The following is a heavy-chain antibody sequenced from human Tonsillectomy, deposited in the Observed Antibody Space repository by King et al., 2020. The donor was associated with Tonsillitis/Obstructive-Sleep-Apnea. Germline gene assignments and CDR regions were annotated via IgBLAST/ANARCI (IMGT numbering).Heavy chain of an antibody. CDR3: AGDLRAGQGELLRFNN. D-gene: IGHD3-10*01. Sequence: VQLQQSGPGLVKPSQTLSLTCAISGDSVSSNSAAWNWIRQSPSRGLEWLGRTYYRSKWYNDYAVSVKSRITINPDTSKNQFSLQLNSGTPEDTAVSYCAGDLRAGQGELLRFNNWGQGTLVTVSS. CDR1: GDSVSSNSAA. CDR2: TYYRSKWYN. V-gene: IGHV6-1*01. J-gene: IGHJ4*02.